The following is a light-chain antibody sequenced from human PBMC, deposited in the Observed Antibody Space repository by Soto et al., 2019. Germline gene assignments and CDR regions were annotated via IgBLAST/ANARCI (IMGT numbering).Light chain of an antibody. Sequence: QSVLTQPASVSGSPGQSITISCTGTSSDVGGYNYVSWYQQHPRKAPKLMIYEVNNRPSGVSNRFSGSKSGNTASLTISGLQAEDEADYYCSSFTTSNTLVFATGTKVTVL. J-gene: IGLJ1*01. CDR3: SSFTTSNTLV. CDR1: SSDVGGYNY. CDR2: EVN. V-gene: IGLV2-14*01.